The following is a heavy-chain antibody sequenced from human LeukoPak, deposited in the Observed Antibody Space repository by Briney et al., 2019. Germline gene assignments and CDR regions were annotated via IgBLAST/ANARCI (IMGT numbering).Heavy chain of an antibody. CDR3: ERGSSTMVRGVHDY. J-gene: IGHJ4*02. D-gene: IGHD3-10*01. V-gene: IGHV1-18*01. Sequence: GASVKVSCKASGYTFTSYGISWVRQAPGQGLEWMGWISGYNGNTNYAQKLQGRVTMTTDTSTSTAYMELRSLRSDDTAVYYCERGSSTMVRGVHDYWGQGTLVTVSS. CDR2: ISGYNGNT. CDR1: GYTFTSYG.